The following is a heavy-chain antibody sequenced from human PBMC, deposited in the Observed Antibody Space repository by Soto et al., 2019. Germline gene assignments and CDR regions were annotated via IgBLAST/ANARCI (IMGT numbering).Heavy chain of an antibody. CDR2: IYYSGST. Sequence: PSETLSLTCTVSGGSISSYYWSWIRQPPGKGLEWIGYIYYSGSTNYNPSLKSRVTISVDTSKNQFSLKLSSVTAADTAVYYCARDTSLLYSSGGIGDYYYYMDVWSKGTTVTVSS. V-gene: IGHV4-59*01. CDR1: GGSISSYY. J-gene: IGHJ6*03. CDR3: ARDTSLLYSSGGIGDYYYYMDV. D-gene: IGHD6-19*01.